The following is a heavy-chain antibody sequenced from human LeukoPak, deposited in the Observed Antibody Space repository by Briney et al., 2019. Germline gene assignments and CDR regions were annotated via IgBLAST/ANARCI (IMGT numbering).Heavy chain of an antibody. J-gene: IGHJ4*02. Sequence: ASVKVSCKASGYTFTSYAMHWVRQAPGQGLEWMGWINTNTGNPTYAQGFTGRFVFSLDTSVSTAYLQISSLKAEDTAVYYCARAKLVGATPIGNYWGQGTLVTVSS. CDR2: INTNTGNP. CDR1: GYTFTSYA. V-gene: IGHV7-4-1*02. D-gene: IGHD1-26*01. CDR3: ARAKLVGATPIGNY.